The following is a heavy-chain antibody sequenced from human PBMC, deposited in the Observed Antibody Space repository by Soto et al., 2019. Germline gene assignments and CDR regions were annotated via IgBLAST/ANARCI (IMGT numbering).Heavy chain of an antibody. V-gene: IGHV3-21*01. D-gene: IGHD3-22*01. J-gene: IGHJ4*02. CDR3: AREAPTHYDSSGYYGNY. CDR1: GFTFSSYS. CDR2: ISSSSSYI. Sequence: PGGSLRLSCAASGFTFSSYSMNWVRQAPGKGLEWVSSISSSSSYIYYADSVKGRFTISRDNAKNSLYLQMNSLRAEDTAVYYCAREAPTHYDSSGYYGNYWGQGTLVTVSS.